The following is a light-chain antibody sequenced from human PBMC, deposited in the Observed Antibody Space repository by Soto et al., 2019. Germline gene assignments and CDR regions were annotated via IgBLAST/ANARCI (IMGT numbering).Light chain of an antibody. CDR1: GSDVRTYNL. J-gene: IGLJ1*01. Sequence: LTQPASVSGSPGQSITISCTVTGSDVRTYNLVSWYQQHPGKVPKLIIYEASKRPSGVSNRFSGSQPGNTASLTVSGLQAEDEADYYCCSYAGDKTYVFGSGTKVTV. CDR3: CSYAGDKTYV. CDR2: EAS. V-gene: IGLV2-23*01.